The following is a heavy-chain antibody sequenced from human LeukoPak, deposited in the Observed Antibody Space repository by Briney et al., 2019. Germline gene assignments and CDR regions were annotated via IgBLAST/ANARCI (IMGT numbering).Heavy chain of an antibody. CDR2: IKQDGSEK. J-gene: IGHJ6*03. CDR3: ARAPGRYISSWYGDYYYYYMDV. Sequence: GGSLRLSCAASGFTFSNYWMTWVRQAPGKGLEWVANIKQDGSEKYYVDSVKGRFTISRDNANNSLYLQMNSLRAEDTAVYYSARAPGRYISSWYGDYYYYYMDVWGKGTTVTVSS. CDR1: GFTFSNYW. D-gene: IGHD6-13*01. V-gene: IGHV3-7*04.